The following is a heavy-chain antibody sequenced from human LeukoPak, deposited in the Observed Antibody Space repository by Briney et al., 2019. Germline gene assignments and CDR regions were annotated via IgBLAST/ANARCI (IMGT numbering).Heavy chain of an antibody. Sequence: SETLSLTCGVSGGSISSTNWWSWVRQPPGQGLEWIGEISLSGRTNYNPSLKSRVTMSLDESKNHLSLNLASVTAADTAVYYCATYFYGEYGSYYFDYWGQGTLVTVSS. J-gene: IGHJ4*02. V-gene: IGHV4-4*02. D-gene: IGHD4-17*01. CDR1: GGSISSTNW. CDR3: ATYFYGEYGSYYFDY. CDR2: ISLSGRT.